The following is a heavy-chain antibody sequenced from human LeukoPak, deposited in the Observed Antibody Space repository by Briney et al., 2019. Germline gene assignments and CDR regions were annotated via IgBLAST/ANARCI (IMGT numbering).Heavy chain of an antibody. CDR1: GGSISGGDYY. CDR3: ARDIVVVVAATRGAFDI. Sequence: SETLSLTCTVSGGSISGGDYYWSCIRPPTGQGLEWIRNIYYSGSNYYNPSLKSPVTISADTSKNQYSLKPSSVTPAGTAVYYCARDIVVVVAATRGAFDIWGQGTMVTVSS. D-gene: IGHD2-15*01. J-gene: IGHJ3*02. V-gene: IGHV4-30-4*01. CDR2: IYYSGSN.